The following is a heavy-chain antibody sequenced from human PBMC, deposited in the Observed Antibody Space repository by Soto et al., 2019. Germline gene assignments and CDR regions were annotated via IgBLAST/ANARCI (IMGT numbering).Heavy chain of an antibody. CDR1: GFTFSSYS. D-gene: IGHD6-19*01. CDR3: ARERQWLEYYFDY. Sequence: EVQLVESGGGLVKPGGSLRLSWAASGFTFSSYSMNWVRQAPGKGLEWVSSISSSSSYIYYADSVKGRFTISRDNAKNSLYLQMNSLRAEDTAVYYCARERQWLEYYFDYWGQGTLVTVSS. CDR2: ISSSSSYI. J-gene: IGHJ4*02. V-gene: IGHV3-21*01.